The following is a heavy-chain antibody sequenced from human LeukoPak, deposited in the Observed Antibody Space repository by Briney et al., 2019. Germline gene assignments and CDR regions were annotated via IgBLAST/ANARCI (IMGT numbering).Heavy chain of an antibody. Sequence: GGSLRLSCAASGFSFSSYEMTWVRQAPGKGLEWTSYISSSGNIIYYADSVKGRFTISRDNAKNSLYLQMNSLRAEDTAVYYCARGWGADWGQGTLVTVSS. CDR3: ARGWGAD. J-gene: IGHJ4*02. V-gene: IGHV3-48*03. D-gene: IGHD3-16*01. CDR1: GFSFSSYE. CDR2: ISSSGNII.